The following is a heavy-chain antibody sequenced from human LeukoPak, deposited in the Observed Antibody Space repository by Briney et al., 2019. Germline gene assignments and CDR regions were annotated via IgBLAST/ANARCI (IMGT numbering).Heavy chain of an antibody. J-gene: IGHJ4*02. CDR3: ARDLSMAVAGTYYFDY. CDR2: INPNSGGT. Sequence: RASVKVSCKASGGTFSSYAISWVRQAPGQGLEWMGWINPNSGGTNYAQKFQGRVTMTRDTSISTAYMKLSRLRSDDTAVYYCARDLSMAVAGTYYFDYWGQGTLVTVSS. V-gene: IGHV1-2*02. D-gene: IGHD6-19*01. CDR1: GGTFSSYA.